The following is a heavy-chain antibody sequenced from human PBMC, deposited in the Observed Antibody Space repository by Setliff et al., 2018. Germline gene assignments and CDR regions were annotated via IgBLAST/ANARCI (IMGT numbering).Heavy chain of an antibody. J-gene: IGHJ4*02. CDR2: ISGSGGST. CDR1: GFTFSSYA. D-gene: IGHD3-10*01. V-gene: IGHV3-23*01. CDR3: AKDGAMVRGVIIWTDY. Sequence: SCAASGFTFSSYAMSWVRQAPGKGLEWVSAISGSGGSTYYADSVKGRFTISRDNSKNTLYLQMNSLRAEDTAVYYCAKDGAMVRGVIIWTDYWGQGTLVTVSS.